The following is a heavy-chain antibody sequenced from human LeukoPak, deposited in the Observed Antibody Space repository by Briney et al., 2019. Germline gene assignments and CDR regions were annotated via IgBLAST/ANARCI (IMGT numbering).Heavy chain of an antibody. CDR3: AKGGGGSYSGYHFDS. J-gene: IGHJ4*02. Sequence: GGSLRLSCVASGFTFSSYVMTWVRQAPRGGGECVSAIRGGGGGTSSAASVKGRFTISRDTSKTTLSLPMNSLRAEDPAVYYCAKGGGGSYSGYHFDSWGQGTLVTVSS. D-gene: IGHD1-26*01. CDR1: GFTFSSYV. V-gene: IGHV3-23*01. CDR2: IRGGGGGT.